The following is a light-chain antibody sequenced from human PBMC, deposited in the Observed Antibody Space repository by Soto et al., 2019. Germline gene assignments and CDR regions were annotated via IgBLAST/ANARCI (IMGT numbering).Light chain of an antibody. CDR1: QSVSSK. V-gene: IGKV3-15*01. CDR3: QQYNNWPPLT. Sequence: VITQSPATLSVSPGERATLSCRASQSVSSKLAWYQQKPGQAPRLLIYGASTRATGIPARFSGGGSGTEFTLTISSLQSEDFAVYYCQQYNNWPPLTFGGGTKVDIK. J-gene: IGKJ4*01. CDR2: GAS.